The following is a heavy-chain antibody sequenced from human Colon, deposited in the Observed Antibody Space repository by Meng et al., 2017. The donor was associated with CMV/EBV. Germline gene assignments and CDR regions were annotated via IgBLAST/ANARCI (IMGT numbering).Heavy chain of an antibody. CDR2: IYYSGST. CDR1: GGSISSYY. Sequence: GSLRLSCTVSGGSISSYYWSWIRQPPGKGLEWIGYIYYSGSTNYNPSLKSRVTISVDTSKNQFSLKLSSVTAADTAVYYCARRNAFDIWGQGTTVTVSS. CDR3: ARRNAFDI. J-gene: IGHJ3*02. V-gene: IGHV4-59*01.